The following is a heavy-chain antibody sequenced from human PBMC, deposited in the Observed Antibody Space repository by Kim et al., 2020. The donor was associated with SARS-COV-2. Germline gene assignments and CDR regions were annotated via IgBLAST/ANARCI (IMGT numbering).Heavy chain of an antibody. D-gene: IGHD2-2*03. J-gene: IGHJ4*02. CDR3: ARGMRGYCSSTSCSSYYFDY. Sequence: ASVKVSCKASGYTFTSYDINWVRQATGQGLEWMGWMNPNSGNTGYAQKFQGRVTMTRNTSISTAYMELSSLRSEDTAVYYCARGMRGYCSSTSCSSYYFDYWGQGTLVTVSS. CDR1: GYTFTSYD. V-gene: IGHV1-8*01. CDR2: MNPNSGNT.